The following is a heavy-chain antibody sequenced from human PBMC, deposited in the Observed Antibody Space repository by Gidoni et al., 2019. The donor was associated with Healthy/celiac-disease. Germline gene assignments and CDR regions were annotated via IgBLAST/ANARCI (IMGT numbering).Heavy chain of an antibody. CDR3: AWLPMVRVRSPNNCFDP. CDR1: GFTFSRSA. Sequence: EVQLLESGGGLVQPGGSLRLSCAASGFTFSRSAMSWVRQAPGKGLGWVSAISGSGGSTYYADSVKGPFTISIDNSKNTLYLQMNSLRAEDTAVYYCAWLPMVRVRSPNNCFDPWGQGTLVTVSS. D-gene: IGHD3-10*01. J-gene: IGHJ5*02. CDR2: ISGSGGST. V-gene: IGHV3-23*01.